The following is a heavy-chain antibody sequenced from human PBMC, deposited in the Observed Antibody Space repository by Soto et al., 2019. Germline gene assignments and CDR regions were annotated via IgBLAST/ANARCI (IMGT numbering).Heavy chain of an antibody. V-gene: IGHV5-10-1*01. CDR2: IDPSDSYT. CDR1: GYSFTIYW. CDR3: AXLVYSSDLGSRYNWFDP. J-gene: IGHJ5*02. D-gene: IGHD6-25*01. Sequence: PGESLKISCKGSGYSFTIYWISWVRQMPGKGLEWMGRIDPSDSYTNYSPSFQGHVTISADKSISTAYLQWSSLKASDTAMYYCAXLVYSSDLGSRYNWFDPWGQGTLVTVSS.